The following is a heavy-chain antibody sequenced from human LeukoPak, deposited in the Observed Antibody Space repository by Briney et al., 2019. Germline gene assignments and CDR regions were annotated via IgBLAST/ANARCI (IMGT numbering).Heavy chain of an antibody. Sequence: GESLKISCKASGYTFTSYWIGWVRQMPGKGLEWMGIIYPGDSDTRYSPSFQGQVTISADKSISTAYLQWGSLRALDTAMYYCATHSGGLATTWGQGTLVTVSS. D-gene: IGHD3-10*01. J-gene: IGHJ5*02. V-gene: IGHV5-51*01. CDR2: IYPGDSDT. CDR3: ATHSGGLATT. CDR1: GYTFTSYW.